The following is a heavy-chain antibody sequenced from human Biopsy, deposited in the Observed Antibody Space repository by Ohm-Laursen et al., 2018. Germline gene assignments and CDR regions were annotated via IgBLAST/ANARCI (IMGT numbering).Heavy chain of an antibody. Sequence: SVKVSCKASGYSFTKYYINWVRQALGQGLEWVGIINPTGGTASYAEKFQGRVTLTRDTSTGTVYLELNSLISEDTALYYCARDETGSSVFGPYYYGMDVWGQGTTVTVSS. J-gene: IGHJ6*02. V-gene: IGHV1-46*01. CDR2: INPTGGTA. CDR1: GYSFTKYY. CDR3: ARDETGSSVFGPYYYGMDV. D-gene: IGHD3-9*01.